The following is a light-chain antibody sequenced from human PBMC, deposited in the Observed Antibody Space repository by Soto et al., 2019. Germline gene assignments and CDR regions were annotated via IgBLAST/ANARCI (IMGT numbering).Light chain of an antibody. Sequence: EIVMTQSPVTLSVPPGERATLSCRASQSVSSNLAWYQQKPGQAPRLLIYDASTRATGIPARFSGSGSGTEFTLTISSLRSEDFAIYYCQHFNIWPYTFGQGTKVDIK. J-gene: IGKJ2*01. CDR2: DAS. CDR3: QHFNIWPYT. CDR1: QSVSSN. V-gene: IGKV3-15*01.